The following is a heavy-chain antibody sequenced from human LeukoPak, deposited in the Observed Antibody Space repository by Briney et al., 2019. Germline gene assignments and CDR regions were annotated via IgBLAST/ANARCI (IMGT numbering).Heavy chain of an antibody. J-gene: IGHJ4*02. CDR3: AATAMVWD. V-gene: IGHV4-39*01. D-gene: IGHD5-18*01. CDR1: GGSISSSSYY. Sequence: SETLSLTCTVSGGSISSSSYYWGWIRQPPGMGLDWSGSVYYSGSTYYNPSLKSRVTISVDTSKNQFSLTLSPVTAADTAVYYCAATAMVWDWGQGTLVTVSS. CDR2: VYYSGST.